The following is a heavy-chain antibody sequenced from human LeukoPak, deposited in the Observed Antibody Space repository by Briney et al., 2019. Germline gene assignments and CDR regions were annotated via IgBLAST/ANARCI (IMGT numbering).Heavy chain of an antibody. V-gene: IGHV4-4*07. Sequence: SETLSLTCTVSGGSISSYYSSWIRQPAGKGLEWIGRIYTSGSTNYNPSLKSRVTISVDKSKNQFSLKLSSVTAADTAVYYCARDYSSSWYNWFDPWGQGTLVTVSS. J-gene: IGHJ5*02. D-gene: IGHD6-13*01. CDR3: ARDYSSSWYNWFDP. CDR2: IYTSGST. CDR1: GGSISSYY.